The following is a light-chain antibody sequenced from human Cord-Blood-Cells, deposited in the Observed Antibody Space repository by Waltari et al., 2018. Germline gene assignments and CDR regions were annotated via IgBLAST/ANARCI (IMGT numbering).Light chain of an antibody. Sequence: QSPLPQPPSASGSPGQSVTFSCTGTSSDAGGYHFASCDQQPPDKAPKLMIYEVSKRPSGVPDRFSCSKSGNTASLTVSGLQAEDEADYYCSSDAGSNNLVFGGGTKLTVL. J-gene: IGLJ2*01. CDR1: SSDAGGYHF. V-gene: IGLV2-8*01. CDR3: SSDAGSNNLV. CDR2: EVS.